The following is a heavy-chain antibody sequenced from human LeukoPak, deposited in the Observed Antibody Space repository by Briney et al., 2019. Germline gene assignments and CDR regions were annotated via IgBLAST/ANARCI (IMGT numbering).Heavy chain of an antibody. Sequence: GASVKVSCKASGYTFTSHDINWVRQAPGQGLEWMGWISAYNGNTNYAQKLQGRVTMTTDTSTSTAYMELRSLRSDDTAVYYCARALPGEQQLVLDWGQGTLVTVSS. CDR2: ISAYNGNT. CDR3: ARALPGEQQLVLD. D-gene: IGHD6-13*01. CDR1: GYTFTSHD. J-gene: IGHJ4*02. V-gene: IGHV1-18*01.